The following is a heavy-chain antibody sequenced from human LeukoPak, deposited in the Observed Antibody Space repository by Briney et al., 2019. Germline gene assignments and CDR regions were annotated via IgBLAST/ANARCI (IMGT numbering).Heavy chain of an antibody. CDR1: GFTFSSYG. CDR3: ASAYGSGSYNRPDVDY. V-gene: IGHV3-33*01. J-gene: IGHJ4*02. Sequence: PGGSLRLSCAASGFTFSSYGMHWVRQAPGKRLERVAVIWYDGSNKYYADSVKGRFTISRGNSKNTLYVQMNSLRAEDTAVYYCASAYGSGSYNRPDVDYWGQGTLVTVSS. D-gene: IGHD3-10*01. CDR2: IWYDGSNK.